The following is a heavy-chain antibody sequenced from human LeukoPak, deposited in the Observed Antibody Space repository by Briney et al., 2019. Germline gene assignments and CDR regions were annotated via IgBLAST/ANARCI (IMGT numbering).Heavy chain of an antibody. CDR2: MNRNSGNT. V-gene: IGHV1-8*01. D-gene: IGHD5-24*01. CDR1: GYTFTIYD. J-gene: IGHJ4*02. CDR3: ARVSAGWLQSLGY. Sequence: ASVTVSFTASGYTFTIYDINWVRQAPGQGLEWMGWMNRNSGNTGYAQKFQGRVTLTRSTSISTAYMELSGLRSEDTAVYYCARVSAGWLQSLGYWGQGTLDTVSS.